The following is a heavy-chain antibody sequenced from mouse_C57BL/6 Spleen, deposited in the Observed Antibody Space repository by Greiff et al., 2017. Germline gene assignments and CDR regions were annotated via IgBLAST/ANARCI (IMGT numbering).Heavy chain of an antibody. CDR2: IYPNNGGN. V-gene: IGHV1-34*01. CDR3: ARTGRYYGSEVYFDY. CDR1: GYTFTDYY. D-gene: IGHD1-1*01. Sequence: EVQLHQSGPELVKPGASVKMSCKASGYTFTDYYMHWVKQSHGKSLEWIGYIYPNNGGNGYNQKFKGKGTLTVDKSSSTAYMELRSLTSEDSAVYYCARTGRYYGSEVYFDYWGQGTTLTVSS. J-gene: IGHJ2*01.